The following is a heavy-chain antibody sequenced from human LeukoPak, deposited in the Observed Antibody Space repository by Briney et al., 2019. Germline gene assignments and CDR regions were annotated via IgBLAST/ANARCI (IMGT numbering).Heavy chain of an antibody. V-gene: IGHV3-15*01. CDR3: TTDHEREPPFDY. Sequence: PGGSLRLSCAASGFTFSNAWMSWVRQAPGEGLEWVGRIKSKTDGGTTDYAAPVKGRFTISRDDSKNTLYLQMNSLKTEDTAVYYCTTDHEREPPFDYWGQGTLVTVSS. D-gene: IGHD1-26*01. CDR2: IKSKTDGGTT. CDR1: GFTFSNAW. J-gene: IGHJ4*02.